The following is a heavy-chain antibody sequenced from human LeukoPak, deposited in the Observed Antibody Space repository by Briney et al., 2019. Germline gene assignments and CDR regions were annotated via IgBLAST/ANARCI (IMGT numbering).Heavy chain of an antibody. D-gene: IGHD2-15*01. V-gene: IGHV3-48*03. J-gene: IGHJ4*02. CDR2: ISSSGSTI. Sequence: PGGSLRLSCAASGFSFSNYEMNWVRQAPGKGLEWVSYISSSGSTIYYADSVKGRFTISRDNAKNSLYLQMNSLRAEDTAVYYCARVRSDVVVVAAILDYWGQGTLVTVSS. CDR3: ARVRSDVVVVAAILDY. CDR1: GFSFSNYE.